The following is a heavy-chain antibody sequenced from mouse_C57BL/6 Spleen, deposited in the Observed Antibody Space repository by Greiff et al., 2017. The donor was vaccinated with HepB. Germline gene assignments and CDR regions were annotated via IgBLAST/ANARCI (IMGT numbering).Heavy chain of an antibody. CDR3: ARKSGGLPFAY. CDR2: ISSGSSTI. CDR1: GFTFSDYG. V-gene: IGHV5-17*01. J-gene: IGHJ3*01. D-gene: IGHD2-2*01. Sequence: DVKLVESGGGLVKPGGSLKLSCAASGFTFSDYGMHWVRQAPEKGLEWVAYISSGSSTIYYADTVKGRFTISRDNAKNTLFLQMTSLRSEDTAMYYCARKSGGLPFAYWGQGTLVTVSA.